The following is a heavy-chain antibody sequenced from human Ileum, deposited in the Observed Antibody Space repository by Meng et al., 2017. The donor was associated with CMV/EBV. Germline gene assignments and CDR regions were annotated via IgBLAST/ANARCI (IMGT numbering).Heavy chain of an antibody. CDR2: IRYDGSNK. V-gene: IGHV3-30*02. D-gene: IGHD3-3*01. CDR3: AKDRGDYDFWSGYSTGPNY. Sequence: GESLKISCAASGFTFSSYGMHWVRQAPGKGLEWVAFIRYDGSNKYYADSVKGRFTISRDNSKNTLYLQMNSLRAEDTAVYYCAKDRGDYDFWSGYSTGPNYWGQGTLVTVSS. J-gene: IGHJ4*02. CDR1: GFTFSSYG.